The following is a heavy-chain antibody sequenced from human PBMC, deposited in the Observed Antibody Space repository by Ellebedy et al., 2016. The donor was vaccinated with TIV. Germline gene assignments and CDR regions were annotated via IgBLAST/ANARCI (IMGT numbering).Heavy chain of an antibody. CDR3: AKFHGSGSYQTLLDY. Sequence: AASVKVSCKASGGTFSSYAISWVRQAPGQGLEWMGGIIPIFGTANYAQKFQGRVTITADESTSTAYMELSSLRSEDTAVYYCAKFHGSGSYQTLLDYWGQGTLVTVSS. J-gene: IGHJ4*02. V-gene: IGHV1-69*13. CDR1: GGTFSSYA. CDR2: IIPIFGTA. D-gene: IGHD3-10*01.